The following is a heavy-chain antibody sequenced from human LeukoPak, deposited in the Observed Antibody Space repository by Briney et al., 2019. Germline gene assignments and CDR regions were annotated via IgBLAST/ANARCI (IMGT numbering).Heavy chain of an antibody. V-gene: IGHV4-34*01. CDR1: GXSFSGYY. CDR2: INHSGST. J-gene: IGHJ4*02. CDR3: ARGGHY. Sequence: SETLSLTCAVYGXSFSGYYWSWIRQPPGKGLEWIGEINHSGSTNYNPSLKSRVTISVDTSKNQFSLKLSSVTAADTAVYYCARGGHYWGQGTLVTVSS.